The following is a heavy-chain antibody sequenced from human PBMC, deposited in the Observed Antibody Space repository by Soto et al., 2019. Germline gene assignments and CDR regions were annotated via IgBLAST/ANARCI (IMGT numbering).Heavy chain of an antibody. J-gene: IGHJ4*02. D-gene: IGHD4-4*01. Sequence: QVQLVESGGGVVQPGRSLRLSCAASGFTFSSYAMHWVRQAPGKGLEWVAVISYDGSNKYYADSVKGRFTISRDNSKNTLYLQMNSLRAEDTAVYYCARDQRTFHDYSNGPFECWGQGTLVTVSS. CDR2: ISYDGSNK. CDR1: GFTFSSYA. CDR3: ARDQRTFHDYSNGPFEC. V-gene: IGHV3-30-3*01.